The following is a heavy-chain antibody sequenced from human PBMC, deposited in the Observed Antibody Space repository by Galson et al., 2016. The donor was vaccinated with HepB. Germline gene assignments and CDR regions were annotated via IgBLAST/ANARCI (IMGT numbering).Heavy chain of an antibody. J-gene: IGHJ4*02. Sequence: SLRLSCAASGFTFSSYAMHWVRQAPGKGLEWVAVIWYDGSNKYYVDSVEGRFTVSRDNSKNTLFLQMNSLRDEDTAVYYCARARGAYGSGSYSHFFDYWGQGTLVIVSS. CDR3: ARARGAYGSGSYSHFFDY. CDR1: GFTFSSYA. D-gene: IGHD3-10*01. V-gene: IGHV3-33*01. CDR2: IWYDGSNK.